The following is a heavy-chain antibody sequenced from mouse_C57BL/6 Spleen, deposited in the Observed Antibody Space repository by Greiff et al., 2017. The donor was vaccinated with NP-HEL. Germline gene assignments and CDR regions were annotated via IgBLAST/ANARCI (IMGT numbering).Heavy chain of an antibody. CDR2: ISSGGDYI. CDR1: GFTFSSYA. V-gene: IGHV5S21*01. J-gene: IGHJ4*01. CDR3: TRHGYSPYYAMDY. Sequence: EVMLVESGEGLVKPGGSLKLSCAASGFTFSSYAMSWVRQTPEKRLEWVAYISSGGDYIYYADTVKGRFTISRDNARNTLYLQMSSLKSEDTAMYYCTRHGYSPYYAMDYWGQGTSVTVSS. D-gene: IGHD2-3*01.